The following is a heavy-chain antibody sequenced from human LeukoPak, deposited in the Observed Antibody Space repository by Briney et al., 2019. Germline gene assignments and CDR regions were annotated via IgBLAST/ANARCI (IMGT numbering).Heavy chain of an antibody. D-gene: IGHD4-11*01. CDR3: ARGPHFSRGEHFDY. CDR1: DGSITGYY. J-gene: IGHJ4*02. V-gene: IGHV4-4*07. Sequence: SENLSLTCTVSDGSITGYYWSWIRQPAGKGLEWVGRLYSSGGAVYNPSLKSRVTLSADTSKGQLSLKLTSVTAADTAVYFCARGPHFSRGEHFDYWGLGILVTVSS. CDR2: LYSSGGA.